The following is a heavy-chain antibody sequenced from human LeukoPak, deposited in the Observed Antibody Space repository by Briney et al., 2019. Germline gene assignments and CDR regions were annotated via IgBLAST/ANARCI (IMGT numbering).Heavy chain of an antibody. D-gene: IGHD2-2*01. CDR2: IYYSGST. CDR1: GGSISSCSYY. Sequence: SETLSLTCTVSGGSISSCSYYWGWIRQPPGKGLEWIGSIYYSGSTYYNPSLKSRVTISVDTSKNQFSLKLSSVTAADTAVYYCARLVVVPAAPNYYFDYWGQGTLVTVSS. V-gene: IGHV4-39*01. CDR3: ARLVVVPAAPNYYFDY. J-gene: IGHJ4*02.